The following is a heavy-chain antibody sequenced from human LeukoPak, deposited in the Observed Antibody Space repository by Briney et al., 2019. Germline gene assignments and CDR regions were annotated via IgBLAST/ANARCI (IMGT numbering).Heavy chain of an antibody. J-gene: IGHJ6*03. CDR3: ARVGLGQRGYYYYMDV. D-gene: IGHD1-1*01. Sequence: PSETLSLTCTVSGGSISSYYWSWIRQPAGKGLEWIGRIYTSGSTNYNPSLKSRVTMSVDTSKNQFSLKLSSVTAADTAVYYCARVGLGQRGYYYYMDVWGKGTTVTISS. CDR1: GGSISSYY. CDR2: IYTSGST. V-gene: IGHV4-4*07.